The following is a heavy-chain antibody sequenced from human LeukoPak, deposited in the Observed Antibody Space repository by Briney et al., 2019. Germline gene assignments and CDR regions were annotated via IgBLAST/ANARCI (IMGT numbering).Heavy chain of an antibody. Sequence: GGSLRLSCAASGFTFSSYSMNWVRQAPGKGLEWVSSISSSSSYIDYADSLKGRFTIFRDNAKNSLYLQMNSLRAEDTAVYYCARAATGLKGNGLDYWGQGTLVTVSS. V-gene: IGHV3-21*01. CDR1: GFTFSSYS. CDR3: ARAATGLKGNGLDY. D-gene: IGHD1-1*01. CDR2: ISSSSSYI. J-gene: IGHJ4*02.